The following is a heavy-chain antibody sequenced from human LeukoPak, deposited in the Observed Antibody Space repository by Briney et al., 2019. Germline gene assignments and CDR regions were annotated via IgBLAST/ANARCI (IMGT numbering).Heavy chain of an antibody. V-gene: IGHV3-9*01. J-gene: IGHJ3*02. Sequence: GGSLRLSCAASGFTFDDYAMHWVRQAPGKGLEWISGISWNSGSIGYADSVKGRFTISRDNAKNSLYLQMNSLRAEDTAVYYCARDMGDYDFWSGYFFQGAFDIWGQGTMVTVSS. D-gene: IGHD3-3*01. CDR2: ISWNSGSI. CDR1: GFTFDDYA. CDR3: ARDMGDYDFWSGYFFQGAFDI.